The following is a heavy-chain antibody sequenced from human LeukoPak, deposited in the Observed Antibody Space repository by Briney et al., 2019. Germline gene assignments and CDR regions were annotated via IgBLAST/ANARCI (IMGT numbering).Heavy chain of an antibody. CDR2: IYPGDSDT. V-gene: IGHV5-51*01. CDR1: GYSFTSYW. Sequence: GESLKISCRGSGYSFTSYWIGWVRQMPGKGLEWMAIIYPGDSDTRNSPSSQAQVTISADKSISTASLQWSSLKASDTAMYYCARHLKSPRSYGSGKGNWFDPWGQGTLVTVSS. CDR3: ARHLKSPRSYGSGKGNWFDP. D-gene: IGHD3-10*01. J-gene: IGHJ5*02.